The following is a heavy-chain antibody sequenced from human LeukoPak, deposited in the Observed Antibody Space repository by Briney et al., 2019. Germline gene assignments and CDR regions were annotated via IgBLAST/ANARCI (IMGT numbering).Heavy chain of an antibody. J-gene: IGHJ4*02. V-gene: IGHV3-9*01. D-gene: IGHD3-22*01. CDR1: GFTFDDYA. Sequence: PGRSLRLSCAASGFTFDDYAMHWVRQAPGKGLEWVSGISWNSGSIGYADSVKGRFTISRDNAKNSLYQQMNSLRAEDTAVYYCARESYYDSSGYYSYWGQGTLVTVSS. CDR2: ISWNSGSI. CDR3: ARESYYDSSGYYSY.